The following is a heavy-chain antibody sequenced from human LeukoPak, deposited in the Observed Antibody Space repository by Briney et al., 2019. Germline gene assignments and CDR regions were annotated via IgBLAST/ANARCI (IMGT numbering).Heavy chain of an antibody. D-gene: IGHD5-24*01. CDR2: ISGSGGST. CDR1: GFTFSSYA. Sequence: GGSLRLSCAAFGFTFSSYAMSWVRQAPGKGLEWVSAISGSGGSTYYADSVKGRFTISRDNSKNTLYLQMNSLRAVDTAVYYCAKEGGYNRAFDYWGQGTLVTVSS. J-gene: IGHJ4*02. V-gene: IGHV3-23*01. CDR3: AKEGGYNRAFDY.